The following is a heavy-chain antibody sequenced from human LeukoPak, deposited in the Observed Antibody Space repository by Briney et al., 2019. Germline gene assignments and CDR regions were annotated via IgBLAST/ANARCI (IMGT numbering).Heavy chain of an antibody. D-gene: IGHD2-15*01. CDR2: IDGSGGST. CDR3: ARDLDDCSGGSCYFRALYYGMDV. Sequence: GGSLRLSCAASGFTFSSYAMSWFRQAPGRGLEWVSAIDGSGGSTYYADSVKGRFTISRDNSKNTLYLQMNSLRAEDTAVYYCARDLDDCSGGSCYFRALYYGMDVWGQGTTVTVSS. CDR1: GFTFSSYA. J-gene: IGHJ6*02. V-gene: IGHV3-23*01.